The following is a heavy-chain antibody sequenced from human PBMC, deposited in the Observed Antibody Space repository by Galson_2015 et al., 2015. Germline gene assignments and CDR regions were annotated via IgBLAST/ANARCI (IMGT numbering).Heavy chain of an antibody. V-gene: IGHV4-34*01. J-gene: IGHJ4*02. D-gene: IGHD3-3*02. Sequence: ETLSLTCAVYGGSFSGYYWSWIHQPPGKGLEWIGEIYHGVNTKYNPSLKSRVTISVDTSKSQFSLKLNSVTAADTAVYYCSRHFHHLDQWGQGTLVTVSS. CDR3: SRHFHHLDQ. CDR1: GGSFSGYY. CDR2: IYHGVNT.